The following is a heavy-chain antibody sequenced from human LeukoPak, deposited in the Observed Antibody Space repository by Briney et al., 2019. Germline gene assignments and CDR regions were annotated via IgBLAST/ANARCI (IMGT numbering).Heavy chain of an antibody. CDR1: GYSFTSYW. J-gene: IGHJ3*02. D-gene: IGHD2-21*02. CDR2: IYPGDSDT. CDR3: AGTYCGGDCSRADAFDI. Sequence: GESLKISCKGSGYSFTSYWIGWVRQMPGKGLEWMGIIYPGDSDTRYSPSFQGQATISADKSISTAYLQWSSLKASDTAMYYCAGTYCGGDCSRADAFDIWGQGTMVTVSS. V-gene: IGHV5-51*01.